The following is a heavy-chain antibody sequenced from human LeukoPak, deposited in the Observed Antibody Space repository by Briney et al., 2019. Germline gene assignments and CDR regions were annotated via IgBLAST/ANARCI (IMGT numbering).Heavy chain of an antibody. J-gene: IGHJ5*02. CDR1: GYTFTSYG. V-gene: IGHV1-18*01. Sequence: ASVEISCKASGYTFTSYGISWVRQAPGQGLEWMGWISAYNGNTNYAQKLQGRVTMTTDTSTSTAYMELRSLRSDDTAVYYCARAKQQLVSGWFDPWGQGTLVTVSS. CDR2: ISAYNGNT. CDR3: ARAKQQLVSGWFDP. D-gene: IGHD6-13*01.